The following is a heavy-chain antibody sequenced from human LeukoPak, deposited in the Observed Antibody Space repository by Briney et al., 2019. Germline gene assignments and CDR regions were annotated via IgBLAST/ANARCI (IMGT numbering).Heavy chain of an antibody. Sequence: GGSLRLSCAASGFTVRINYMSWVRQAPGKGLEWVSDIYSGCSTYYADSVKGRFTISRDSSKNTLYLQMNSLRAEDTAVYYCATLPDLDCSSISCSDSWGQGTLVTVSS. D-gene: IGHD2-2*01. V-gene: IGHV3-53*01. CDR3: ATLPDLDCSSISCSDS. J-gene: IGHJ4*02. CDR1: GFTVRINY. CDR2: IYSGCST.